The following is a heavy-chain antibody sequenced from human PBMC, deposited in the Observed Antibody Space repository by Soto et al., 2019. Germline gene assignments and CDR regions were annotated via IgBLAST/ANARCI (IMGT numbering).Heavy chain of an antibody. J-gene: IGHJ4*02. Sequence: QVQLVESGGGVVQPGRSLRLSCAASGFTFSSYAMHWVRQAPGKGLEWVAVISYDGSNKYYADSVKGRFTISRDNSKNQLYLQMNSLRAEDTAVYYCAVIVATYVIDYWGQGTLVTVSS. CDR1: GFTFSSYA. D-gene: IGHD5-12*01. V-gene: IGHV3-30-3*01. CDR3: AVIVATYVIDY. CDR2: ISYDGSNK.